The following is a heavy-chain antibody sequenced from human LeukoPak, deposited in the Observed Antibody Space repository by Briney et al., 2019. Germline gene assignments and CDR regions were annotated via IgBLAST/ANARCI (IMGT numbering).Heavy chain of an antibody. D-gene: IGHD3-22*01. CDR1: GFTFSSYS. J-gene: IGHJ4*02. CDR3: ARGDYDSSGYVDY. Sequence: PGGSLRLSCAASGFTFSSYSMNWVRQAPGKGLEWVSSISSSSSNYIYYADSVKGRFTISRDNAKNSLYLQMNSLRAEDTAVYYCARGDYDSSGYVDYLGQGTLVTVSS. V-gene: IGHV3-21*01. CDR2: ISSSSSNYI.